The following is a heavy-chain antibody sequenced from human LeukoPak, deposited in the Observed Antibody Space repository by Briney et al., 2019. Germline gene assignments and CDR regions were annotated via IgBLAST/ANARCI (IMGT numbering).Heavy chain of an antibody. CDR1: GGSFSGYY. D-gene: IGHD1-26*01. CDR2: INHSGST. J-gene: IGHJ5*02. Sequence: PSETLSLTCAVYGGSFSGYYWSWIRQPPGKGLEWIGEINHSGSTNYNPSLKSRVTISVDTSKNQFSLKVSSVTAADTAVYYCARRPLGGSRNWFDPWGQGTLVTVSS. CDR3: ARRPLGGSRNWFDP. V-gene: IGHV4-34*01.